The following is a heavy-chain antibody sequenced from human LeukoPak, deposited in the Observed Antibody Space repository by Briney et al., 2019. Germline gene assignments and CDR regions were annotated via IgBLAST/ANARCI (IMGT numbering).Heavy chain of an antibody. CDR1: GGSISSYY. CDR2: MFHSGST. J-gene: IGHJ4*02. Sequence: SETLSLTCTVSGGSISSYYWSWIRQPPGKGLGWIGYMFHSGSTSYNPSLQSRVTISVDTSKSQFSLKLSSVTAADTAVYYCASGFRGQLGYFAYWGQGTLVTVSS. V-gene: IGHV4-59*01. D-gene: IGHD1-1*01. CDR3: ASGFRGQLGYFAY.